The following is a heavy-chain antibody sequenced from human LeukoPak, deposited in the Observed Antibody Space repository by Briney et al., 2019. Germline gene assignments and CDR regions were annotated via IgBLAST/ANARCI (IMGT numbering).Heavy chain of an antibody. Sequence: AGSLRLSCAASGFTFDSYSMSWVRQAPGKGLEWVSYITSSSSTIYYPDSVKGRFTISRDNAKNSLYLQMNSLRAEDTAVYYCARPLRESGYFYFDYWGQGTLVTVSS. CDR2: ITSSSSTI. CDR3: ARPLRESGYFYFDY. J-gene: IGHJ4*02. CDR1: GFTFDSYS. D-gene: IGHD3-3*01. V-gene: IGHV3-48*04.